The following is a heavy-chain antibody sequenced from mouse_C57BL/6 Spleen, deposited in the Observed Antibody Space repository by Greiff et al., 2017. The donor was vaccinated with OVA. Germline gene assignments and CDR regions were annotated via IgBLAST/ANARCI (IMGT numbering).Heavy chain of an antibody. Sequence: VQLKESGPGLVKPSQSLSLTCSVTGYSITSGYYWNWIRQFPGNQLEWMGYISYDGSNNYNPSLKNPITITRDTSKKQFFLKLNSVTTEDTATYYCATDGYYFYFDYWGQGTTLTVSS. CDR2: ISYDGSN. J-gene: IGHJ2*01. CDR3: ATDGYYFYFDY. D-gene: IGHD2-3*01. CDR1: GYSITSGYY. V-gene: IGHV3-6*01.